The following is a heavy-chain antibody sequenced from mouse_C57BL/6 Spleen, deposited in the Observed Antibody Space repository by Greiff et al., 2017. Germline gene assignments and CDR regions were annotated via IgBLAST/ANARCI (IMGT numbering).Heavy chain of an antibody. CDR1: GFNIKDYY. J-gene: IGHJ1*03. V-gene: IGHV14-2*01. CDR3: ARGPTSWYFDV. CDR2: IGPEDGET. Sequence: VQLKQSGAELVKPGASVKLSCTASGFNIKDYYMHWVKQRTEQGLEWIGRIGPEDGETKSDPNFQGKATITADTSYNTADMQLSILTSEDTNVYDCARGPTSWYFDVWGTGTTVTVSS.